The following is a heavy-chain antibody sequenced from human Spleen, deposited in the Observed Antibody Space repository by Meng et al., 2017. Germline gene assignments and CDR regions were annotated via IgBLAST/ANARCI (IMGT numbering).Heavy chain of an antibody. D-gene: IGHD4-11*01. V-gene: IGHV4-34*01. CDR3: ARGPTTMAHDFDY. Sequence: QVQLQQWGAGLLKPSETLSLTCAVYGGSFSGYYWNWIRQPPGKGLEWIGEINHSGSTNYNPSLESRATISVDTSQNNLSLKLSSVTAADSAVYYCARGPTTMAHDFDYWGQGTLVTVSS. J-gene: IGHJ4*02. CDR2: INHSGST. CDR1: GGSFSGYY.